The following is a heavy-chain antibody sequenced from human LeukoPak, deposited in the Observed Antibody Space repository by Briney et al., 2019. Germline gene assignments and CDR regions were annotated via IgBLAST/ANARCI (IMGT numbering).Heavy chain of an antibody. J-gene: IGHJ4*02. CDR2: IYYSGST. D-gene: IGHD4-11*01. Sequence: SETLSLTCTVSGGSISSSSYYWGWLRQPPGKGLELIGSIYYSGSTYYDPSLKSRVTISVDTSKNQFSLKLSSVTAADTAVYYCARLLQHPPFDYWGQGTLVTVSS. CDR3: ARLLQHPPFDY. V-gene: IGHV4-39*01. CDR1: GGSISSSSYY.